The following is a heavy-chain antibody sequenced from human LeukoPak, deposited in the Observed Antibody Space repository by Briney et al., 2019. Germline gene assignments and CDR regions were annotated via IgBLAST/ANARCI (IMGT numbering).Heavy chain of an antibody. Sequence: MPSETLSLTCAVYGGSFSGYYWTWIRQPPRRGLEWIGEINHSGSTNYNPSLKSRVTISVDTSKSQFSLKLNSVTAADTAMYYCARGRDPYWGQGTLVTVPS. CDR1: GGSFSGYY. V-gene: IGHV4-34*01. CDR2: INHSGST. CDR3: ARGRDPY. D-gene: IGHD5-24*01. J-gene: IGHJ4*02.